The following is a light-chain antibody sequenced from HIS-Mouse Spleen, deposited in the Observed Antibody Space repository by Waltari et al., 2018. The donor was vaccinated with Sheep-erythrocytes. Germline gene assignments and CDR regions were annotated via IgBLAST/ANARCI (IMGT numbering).Light chain of an antibody. CDR1: SSDVGGYNF. V-gene: IGLV2-11*01. CDR2: DVS. J-gene: IGLJ1*01. CDR3: CSYAGSYNHV. Sequence: QSALTQPRSVSGSPGQSVPISCTGTSSDVGGYNFVPWYQQHPAKAPKPMIYDVSKRPSGVPDRFSGSKSGNTASLTISGLQAEDEADYYCCSYAGSYNHVFGTGTKVTVL.